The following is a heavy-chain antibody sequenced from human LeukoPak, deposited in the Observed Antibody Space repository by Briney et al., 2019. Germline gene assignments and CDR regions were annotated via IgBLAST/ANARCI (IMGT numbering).Heavy chain of an antibody. D-gene: IGHD4-23*01. CDR3: ARGGKATVVTV. V-gene: IGHV4-4*07. J-gene: IGHJ4*02. CDR1: GGAISSYY. Sequence: SETLSLTCTVSGGAISSYYWSWIRQPAGKGLEWIGRIYSSGSTNYNPSLKSRVTMSVDTSKNQFSLKLSSVTAADTAVYYCARGGKATVVTVWGQGTLVTVSS. CDR2: IYSSGST.